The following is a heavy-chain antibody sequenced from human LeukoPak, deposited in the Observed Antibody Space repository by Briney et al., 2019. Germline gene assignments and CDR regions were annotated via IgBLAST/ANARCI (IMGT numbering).Heavy chain of an antibody. Sequence: PSETLSLTCSVSGGSVSSGNYYWSWIRQPPGKGLEWIGYIYYSGSTNYNPSLKSRVTISVGTSKNQFSLKLSSVTAADTAVYYCARDPSGYFNYWGQGTLATVSS. CDR1: GGSVSSGNYY. J-gene: IGHJ4*02. V-gene: IGHV4-61*01. D-gene: IGHD3-22*01. CDR3: ARDPSGYFNY. CDR2: IYYSGST.